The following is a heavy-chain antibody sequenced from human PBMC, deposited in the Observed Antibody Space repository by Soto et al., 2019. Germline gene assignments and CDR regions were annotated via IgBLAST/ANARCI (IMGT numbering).Heavy chain of an antibody. J-gene: IGHJ4*02. D-gene: IGHD6-6*01. CDR2: MRGTGGIS. Sequence: EVQLLQSGGGLVQPGGSLRLSCAASGFTFSNYAMTWFRQAPGKGLEWVSGMRGTGGISHYADSVKGRFTISRDNSNNILFLQMDSLRVDDTAIYYCAKNMGYGASSDFDHWGQGTLATVSS. CDR1: GFTFSNYA. V-gene: IGHV3-23*01. CDR3: AKNMGYGASSDFDH.